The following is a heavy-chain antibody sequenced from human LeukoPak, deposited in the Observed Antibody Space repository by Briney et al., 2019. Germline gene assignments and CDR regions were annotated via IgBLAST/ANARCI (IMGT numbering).Heavy chain of an antibody. D-gene: IGHD2-2*01. CDR2: IYYSGST. CDR1: GGSFSGYY. V-gene: IGHV4-34*01. Sequence: SETLSLTCAVYGGSFSGYYWSWIRQPPGKGLEWIGYIYYSGSTYYNPSLKSRVTISVDTSKNQFSLKLSSVTSADTAVYYCARARYCSSTSCPGWFDPWGQGTLVTVSS. CDR3: ARARYCSSTSCPGWFDP. J-gene: IGHJ5*02.